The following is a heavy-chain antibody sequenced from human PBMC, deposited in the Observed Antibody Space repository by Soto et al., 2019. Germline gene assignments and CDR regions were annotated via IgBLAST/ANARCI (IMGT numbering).Heavy chain of an antibody. CDR3: ASDVDTAKVTGY. CDR2: IIPIFGTA. Sequence: SVKVSCKASGGTFSSYAISWVRQAPGQGLEWMGGIIPIFGTANYAQKFQGRVTITADESTSTAYMELSSLRSEDTAVYYCASDVDTAKVTGYWGQGTLVTAPQ. J-gene: IGHJ4*02. CDR1: GGTFSSYA. V-gene: IGHV1-69*13. D-gene: IGHD5-18*01.